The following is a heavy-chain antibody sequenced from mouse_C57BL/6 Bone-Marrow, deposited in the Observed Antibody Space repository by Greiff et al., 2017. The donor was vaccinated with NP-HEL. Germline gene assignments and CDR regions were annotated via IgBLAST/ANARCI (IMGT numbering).Heavy chain of an antibody. CDR1: GYTFTSYW. V-gene: IGHV1-74*01. J-gene: IGHJ2*01. CDR3: ARTPSYYGSSYDFDY. D-gene: IGHD1-1*01. CDR2: IHPSDSDT. Sequence: QVQLQQPGAELVKPGASVKVSCKASGYTFTSYWMHWVKQRPGQGLEWIGRIHPSDSDTNYNQKFKGKATLTVDKSSSTAYMQLSSLTSEDSAVYYCARTPSYYGSSYDFDYWGQGTTRTVSS.